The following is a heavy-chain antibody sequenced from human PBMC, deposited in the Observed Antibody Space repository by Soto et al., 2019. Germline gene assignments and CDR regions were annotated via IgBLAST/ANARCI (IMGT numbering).Heavy chain of an antibody. D-gene: IGHD4-17*01. J-gene: IGHJ6*02. CDR2: IRSKANSYAT. CDR1: GFTFSGSA. Sequence: GALRLSCAASGFTFSGSAMHWVRQASGKGLEWVGRIRSKANSYATAYAASVKGRFTISRDDSKNTAYLQMNSLKTEDTAVYYCTSPAPTTVTTSGYSYGMDVWGQGTTV. CDR3: TSPAPTTVTTSGYSYGMDV. V-gene: IGHV3-73*01.